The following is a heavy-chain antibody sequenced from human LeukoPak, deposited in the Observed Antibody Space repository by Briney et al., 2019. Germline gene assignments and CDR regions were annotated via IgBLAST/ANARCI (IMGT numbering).Heavy chain of an antibody. CDR3: ARVDDRGHYYDSSGPRKLFDY. D-gene: IGHD3-22*01. Sequence: ASVKVSCKDSGYTFTGYYMHWVRQAPGQGLEWMGWINPNSGGTNYAQKFQGRVTMTRDTSISTAYMELSRLRSDDTAVYYCARVDDRGHYYDSSGPRKLFDYWGQGTLVTVSS. V-gene: IGHV1-2*02. J-gene: IGHJ4*02. CDR2: INPNSGGT. CDR1: GYTFTGYY.